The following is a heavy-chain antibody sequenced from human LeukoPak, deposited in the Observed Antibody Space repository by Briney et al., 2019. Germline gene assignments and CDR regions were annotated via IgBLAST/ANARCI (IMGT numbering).Heavy chain of an antibody. Sequence: PGGSLRLSCAASGFTFSSYAMSWVRQAPGKGLEWVSAISGTGDSTYYPDSVKGRFTISRDNSNNTLYLQVSSLRAEDTAVYYCAKDRGYYYDSSGLGRFDYWGQGILVTVSS. CDR2: ISGTGDST. J-gene: IGHJ4*02. CDR3: AKDRGYYYDSSGLGRFDY. D-gene: IGHD3-22*01. CDR1: GFTFSSYA. V-gene: IGHV3-23*01.